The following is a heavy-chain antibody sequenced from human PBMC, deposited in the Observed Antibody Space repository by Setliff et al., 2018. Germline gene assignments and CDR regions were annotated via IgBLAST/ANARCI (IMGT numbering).Heavy chain of an antibody. CDR1: GGTFSNIG. D-gene: IGHD2-15*01. V-gene: IGHV1-69*05. Sequence: ASVKVSCKASGGTFSNIGISWVRQAPGQGLEWMGGIIPLFDTTNYAQEFQGRVTITTDESTNTAYMELSSLRSEDTAMYYCAREKVVVVSATSYHYYMDVWGKGTTVTVSS. CDR2: IIPLFDTT. CDR3: AREKVVVVSATSYHYYMDV. J-gene: IGHJ6*03.